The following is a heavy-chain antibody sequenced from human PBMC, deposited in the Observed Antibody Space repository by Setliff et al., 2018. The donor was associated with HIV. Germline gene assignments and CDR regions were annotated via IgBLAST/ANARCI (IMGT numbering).Heavy chain of an antibody. V-gene: IGHV4-34*01. CDR3: ATPHREREDDAFDI. J-gene: IGHJ3*02. Sequence: SETLSLTCAVYGGSFSGYYWSWVRQPPGKGLEWIGEINHSGSTNYNPSLKSRVTISVDTSKNQFSLKLSSVTAADTAMYYCATPHREREDDAFDIWGQGTKVTVSS. D-gene: IGHD1-1*01. CDR1: GGSFSGYY. CDR2: INHSGST.